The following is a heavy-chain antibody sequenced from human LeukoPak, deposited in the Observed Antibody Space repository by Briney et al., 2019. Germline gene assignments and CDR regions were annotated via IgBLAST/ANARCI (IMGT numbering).Heavy chain of an antibody. Sequence: AGGSLRLSCAASGFTFRSHWMSWVRQAPGKGLEWVANIKQDGSEEYYVDFVKGRFTISRDNAKNSLYLQMNSLRAEDTAVYYCARWAGYCSGGSCYSSRVFDYWGQGTLVTVSS. CDR3: ARWAGYCSGGSCYSSRVFDY. J-gene: IGHJ4*02. D-gene: IGHD2-15*01. CDR2: IKQDGSEE. V-gene: IGHV3-7*01. CDR1: GFTFRSHW.